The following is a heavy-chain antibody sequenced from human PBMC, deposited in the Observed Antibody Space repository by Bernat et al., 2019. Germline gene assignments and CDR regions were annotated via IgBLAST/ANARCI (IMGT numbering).Heavy chain of an antibody. V-gene: IGHV3-74*01. Sequence: EVQLVESGGGLVQPGGSLRLSCAASGLTFSSFWMHWVRQAPGKGLVWVSRVNGDGSSTSYADSVKGRFTVSGENAKNTLYLQMNSLRAEDTAVYYCAKAEYSRSSRHFDYWGQGTLVTVAS. CDR2: VNGDGSST. D-gene: IGHD6-6*01. CDR1: GLTFSSFW. J-gene: IGHJ4*02. CDR3: AKAEYSRSSRHFDY.